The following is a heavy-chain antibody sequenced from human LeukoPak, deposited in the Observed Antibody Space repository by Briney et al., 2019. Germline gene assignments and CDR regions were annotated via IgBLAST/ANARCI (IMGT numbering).Heavy chain of an antibody. J-gene: IGHJ5*02. CDR1: GGSISSSNW. V-gene: IGHV4-4*02. D-gene: IGHD6-13*01. CDR3: ASTTVGIAAAGTRFDP. CDR2: IYHSEST. Sequence: PSGTLSLTCAVSGGSISSSNWWSWVRQPPGKGLEWIGEIYHSESTNYNPSLKSRVTISVDKSKNQFSLKLSSVTAADTAVYYCASTTVGIAAAGTRFDPWGQGTLVTVSS.